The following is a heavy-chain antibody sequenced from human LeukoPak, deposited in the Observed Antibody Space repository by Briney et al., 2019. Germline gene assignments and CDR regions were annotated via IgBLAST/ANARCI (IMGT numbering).Heavy chain of an antibody. CDR1: GFTVSSNS. V-gene: IGHV3-53*01. J-gene: IGHJ4*02. CDR2: IYSGGNT. Sequence: GGSLRLSCTVSGFTVSSNSMSWVRQAPGKGLEWVSFIYSGGNTHYSDSVKGRFTISRDNSKNTLYLQMNSLRAEDTAVYYCARRAGDYSHPYDYWGQGTLVTVSS. D-gene: IGHD3-22*01. CDR3: ARRAGDYSHPYDY.